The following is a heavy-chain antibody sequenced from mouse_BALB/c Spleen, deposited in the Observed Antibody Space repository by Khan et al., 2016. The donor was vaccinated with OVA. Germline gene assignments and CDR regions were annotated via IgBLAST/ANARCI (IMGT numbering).Heavy chain of an antibody. CDR3: ARVNGSTGVDY. D-gene: IGHD1-1*01. Sequence: EVELVESGGGLVKPGGSLKCSCAASGFTFSRHPMSWVRQTPEKRLEWVASIGSGGSTYYPDSVKGRFTISRDNDRNILYLQMSSLRSDDAAMYYCARVNGSTGVDYWGQGTTLTVSS. CDR1: GFTFSRHP. J-gene: IGHJ2*01. V-gene: IGHV5-6-5*01. CDR2: IGSGGST.